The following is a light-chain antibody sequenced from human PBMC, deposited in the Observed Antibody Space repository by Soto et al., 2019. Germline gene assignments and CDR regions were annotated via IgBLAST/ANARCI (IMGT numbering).Light chain of an antibody. CDR3: QQYDNWPLT. Sequence: EIVMTQSPATLSVSPGERATLSCRASQPVSSNLAWYQQKPGQAPRLLIYGASTRATGIPARFSGSGSGTDFTLTIYSLQSEDFAVYYCQQYDNWPLTFGGGTKVEIK. J-gene: IGKJ4*01. CDR2: GAS. V-gene: IGKV3-15*01. CDR1: QPVSSN.